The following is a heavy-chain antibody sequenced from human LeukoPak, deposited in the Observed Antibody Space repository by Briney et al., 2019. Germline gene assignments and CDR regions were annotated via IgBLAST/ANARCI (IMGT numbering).Heavy chain of an antibody. CDR2: IYHSGSS. D-gene: IGHD2-2*01. V-gene: IGHV4-38-2*02. CDR3: ARVRVVPAYSYYYMDV. J-gene: IGHJ6*03. CDR1: GHSISSGYY. Sequence: SETLSLTCTVSGHSISSGYYWGWIRQPPGKGLEWIGSIYHSGSSYYNPSLKSRVTISVDTSKNQSSLKLSSVTAADTAVYYCARVRVVPAYSYYYMDVWGKGTTVTVSS.